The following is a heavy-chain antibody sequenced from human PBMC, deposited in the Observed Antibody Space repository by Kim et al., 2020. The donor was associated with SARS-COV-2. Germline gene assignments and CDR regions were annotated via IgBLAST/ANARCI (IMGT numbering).Heavy chain of an antibody. V-gene: IGHV4-4*02. J-gene: IGHJ5*02. Sequence: SETLSLTCAVSGGSISSSNWWSWVRQPPGKGLEWIGEIYHSGSTNYNPSLQSRVTISVDKSKNQFSLKLSSVTAADTAVYYCARRKGSGSYFFISNWFDPWGQGTLVTVSS. CDR2: IYHSGST. D-gene: IGHD3-10*01. CDR3: ARRKGSGSYFFISNWFDP. CDR1: GGSISSSNW.